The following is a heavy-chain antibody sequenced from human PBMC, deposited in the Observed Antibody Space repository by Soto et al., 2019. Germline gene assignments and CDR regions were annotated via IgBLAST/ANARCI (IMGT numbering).Heavy chain of an antibody. J-gene: IGHJ3*02. V-gene: IGHV6-1*01. CDR2: TYYRSKWYN. D-gene: IGHD1-1*01. Sequence: KQSQTLSLTCAISGDSVSSNSAAWNWIRQSPSRGLEWLGRTYYRSKWYNDYAVSVKSRITINPYTSKNQFYLQLNSVTPEDTAVYYCARGNCNDFAFDIWGQGTMVTVSS. CDR1: GDSVSSNSAA. CDR3: ARGNCNDFAFDI.